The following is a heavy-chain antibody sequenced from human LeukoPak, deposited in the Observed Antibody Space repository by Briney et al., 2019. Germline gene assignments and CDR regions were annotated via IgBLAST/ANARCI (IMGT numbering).Heavy chain of an antibody. CDR2: INPNSGGT. D-gene: IGHD2-21*01. J-gene: IGHJ4*02. V-gene: IGHV1-2*02. CDR3: ARGMGDGLFFDY. Sequence: ASVKVSCTASGYTFTGYYMHWGRQAPGQGLEWMGGINPNSGGTNYAQKFQGRVTMTRDTSISTAYMELSRLRSDDTAVYYCARGMGDGLFFDYWGQGTLVTVSS. CDR1: GYTFTGYY.